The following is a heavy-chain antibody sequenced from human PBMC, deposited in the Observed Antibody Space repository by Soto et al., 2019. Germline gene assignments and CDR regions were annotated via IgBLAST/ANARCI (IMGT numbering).Heavy chain of an antibody. CDR1: GFPFSSYA. CDR3: GRHRTTTVVTAPDD. V-gene: IGHV3-23*01. D-gene: IGHD4-17*01. J-gene: IGHJ4*02. CDR2: ISGSGGST. Sequence: AGSLRPSCAASGFPFSSYAMSWDRQAPGKGLEWVSAISGSGGSTYYADSVKGRFTISRDNSKNTLYLQMHSLRDEDTAVYYCGRHRTTTVVTAPDDWGQGTLVTVSS.